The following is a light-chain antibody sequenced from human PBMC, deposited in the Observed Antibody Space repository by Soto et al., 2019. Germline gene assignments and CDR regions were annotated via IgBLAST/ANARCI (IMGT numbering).Light chain of an antibody. CDR1: SSDVDGYNY. J-gene: IGLJ1*01. CDR3: SSYTSSSTLYV. V-gene: IGLV2-14*01. CDR2: DIS. Sequence: QSALTQPASVSGSPGQSITISCTGTSSDVDGYNYVSWYQHHPGKAPKLMIYDISNRPSGVSNRFSGSKSGSTASLTISGLQAEDEADYYCSSYTSSSTLYVFGTGTKVTVL.